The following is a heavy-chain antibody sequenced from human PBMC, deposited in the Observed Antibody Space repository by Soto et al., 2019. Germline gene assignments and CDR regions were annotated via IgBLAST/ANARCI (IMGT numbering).Heavy chain of an antibody. J-gene: IGHJ4*02. CDR2: IYYSGNT. CDR1: GGSISSYY. V-gene: IGHV4-59*08. D-gene: IGHD4-17*01. Sequence: ASETLSLTCTVSGGSISSYYWSWIRQPPRKGLEWIGYIYYSGNTNYNPSLKSRVTISVDTSKDQFSLKLSSVPAADTAVYYCARRYGDCFDFWGQGTLVTVSS. CDR3: ARRYGDCFDF.